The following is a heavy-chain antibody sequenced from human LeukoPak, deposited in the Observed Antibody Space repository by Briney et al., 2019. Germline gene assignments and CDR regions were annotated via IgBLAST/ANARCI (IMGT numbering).Heavy chain of an antibody. CDR3: ASRFWSSGWYRDAFDI. CDR2: IIPIFGTA. J-gene: IGHJ3*02. Sequence: AVKVSCKASGGSFSSYAISWLRQAPGQGLEGMGRIIPIFGTANYAQKFQGRVTITTDESTSTAYMELSSLRSEDTAVYYCASRFWSSGWYRDAFDIWGQGTMVTVSS. D-gene: IGHD6-19*01. CDR1: GGSFSSYA. V-gene: IGHV1-69*05.